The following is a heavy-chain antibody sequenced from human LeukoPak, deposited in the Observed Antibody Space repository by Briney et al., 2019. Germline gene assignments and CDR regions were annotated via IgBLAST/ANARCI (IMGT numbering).Heavy chain of an antibody. D-gene: IGHD3-10*01. V-gene: IGHV3-30*03. J-gene: IGHJ4*02. Sequence: GGSLRLSCAASGFTFNSYGMHWVRQAPGKGLEWVAVISYDGNDKFYRDSVKGRFTISRDNSKNTLYLQMNSLRAEDTAVYYCARSLWFGEYLDYWGQGTLVTVSS. CDR2: ISYDGNDK. CDR3: ARSLWFGEYLDY. CDR1: GFTFNSYG.